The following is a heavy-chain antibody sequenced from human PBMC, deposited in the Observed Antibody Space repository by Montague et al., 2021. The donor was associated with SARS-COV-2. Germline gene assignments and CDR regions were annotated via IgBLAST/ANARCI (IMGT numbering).Heavy chain of an antibody. CDR2: IWYDGSNE. J-gene: IGHJ4*02. CDR1: GFTFSSFA. Sequence: SLRLSCVASGFTFSSFALHWVRQAPGKGLEWVAVIWYDGSNEYYADSVKGRFTISRDNSKNTVYLQINGLRLEDTALYYCAKSAYSSSWYSDYWGQGTPVTVAS. V-gene: IGHV3-30-3*02. D-gene: IGHD6-13*01. CDR3: AKSAYSSSWYSDY.